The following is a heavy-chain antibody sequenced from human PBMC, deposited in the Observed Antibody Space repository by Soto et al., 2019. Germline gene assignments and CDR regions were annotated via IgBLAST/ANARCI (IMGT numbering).Heavy chain of an antibody. CDR3: AKGAHHYDSSGYYYAGYFQH. CDR1: GFTLSNFA. J-gene: IGHJ1*01. V-gene: IGHV3-23*01. D-gene: IGHD3-22*01. Sequence: GGSLRLSCAASGFTLSNFAMSWVRQAPGKGLEWVAVISDRGGSTDYAASVKGRFTISRDNSNNTVYLQMNNLRAEDTAVYYCAKGAHHYDSSGYYYAGYFQHWGQGTLVTVSS. CDR2: ISDRGGST.